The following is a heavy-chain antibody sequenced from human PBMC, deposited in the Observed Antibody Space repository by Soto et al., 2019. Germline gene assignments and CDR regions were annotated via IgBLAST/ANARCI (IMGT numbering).Heavy chain of an antibody. CDR1: GFTFDDYA. Sequence: PGGSLRLSCAASGFTFDDYAMHWFRQAPGKGLEWVSGISWNSGSIGYADSVKGRFTISRDNAKNSLYLQMNSLRAEDTALYYCAKDLLQWELYFDYWGQGTLVTVSS. CDR3: AKDLLQWELYFDY. V-gene: IGHV3-9*01. D-gene: IGHD1-26*01. J-gene: IGHJ4*02. CDR2: ISWNSGSI.